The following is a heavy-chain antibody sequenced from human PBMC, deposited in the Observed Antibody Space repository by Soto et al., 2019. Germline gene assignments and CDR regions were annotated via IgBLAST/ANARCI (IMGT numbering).Heavy chain of an antibody. J-gene: IGHJ4*02. CDR2: INPSGGST. Sequence: ASVKVSCKASGYTFTSYYMHWVRQAPGQGLEWMGIINPSGGSTSYAQKFQGRVTMTRDTSTSTVYMELSSLRSEDTAVYYCARDFQGSGSSSNFDYWGQGTLVTVSS. D-gene: IGHD3-10*01. V-gene: IGHV1-46*01. CDR1: GYTFTSYY. CDR3: ARDFQGSGSSSNFDY.